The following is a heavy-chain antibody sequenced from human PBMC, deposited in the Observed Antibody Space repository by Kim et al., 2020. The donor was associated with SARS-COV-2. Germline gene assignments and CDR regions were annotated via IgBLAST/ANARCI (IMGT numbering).Heavy chain of an antibody. CDR3: ARAHYYYGSGSYYNDFDY. CDR1: GFTFSSYG. Sequence: GGSLRLSCAASGFTFSSYGMHWVRQAPGKGLEWVAVIWYDGSNKYYADSVKGRFTISRDNSKNTLYLQMNSLRAEDTAVYYCARAHYYYGSGSYYNDFDYWGQGTLVTVSS. V-gene: IGHV3-33*01. D-gene: IGHD3-10*01. J-gene: IGHJ4*02. CDR2: IWYDGSNK.